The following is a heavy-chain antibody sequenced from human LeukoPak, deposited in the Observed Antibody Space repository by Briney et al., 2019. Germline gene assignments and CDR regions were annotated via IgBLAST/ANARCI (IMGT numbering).Heavy chain of an antibody. V-gene: IGHV5-51*01. Sequence: GESLKISCKGSGYSFTSYWIGWVRQMPGKGLELMGIIYPGDSDTRYSQSFQGLVTISADKSISTAYLQWSSLKASDTAMYYCARLTFGESDYYYGMDVWGQGTTVTVSS. CDR2: IYPGDSDT. CDR1: GYSFTSYW. D-gene: IGHD3-10*01. J-gene: IGHJ6*02. CDR3: ARLTFGESDYYYGMDV.